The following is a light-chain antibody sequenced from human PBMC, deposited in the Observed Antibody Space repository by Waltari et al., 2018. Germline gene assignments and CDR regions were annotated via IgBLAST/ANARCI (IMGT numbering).Light chain of an antibody. CDR3: QHHFRLPAT. CDR1: QRISRY. V-gene: IGKV3-20*01. Sequence: SCRASQRISRYSAWYQQKPGQAPRLLIYAASTRATGIPDRFSGSGSGTDFSLTISGLEPEDSAVYYCQHHFRLPATFGQGTKVEIK. J-gene: IGKJ1*01. CDR2: AAS.